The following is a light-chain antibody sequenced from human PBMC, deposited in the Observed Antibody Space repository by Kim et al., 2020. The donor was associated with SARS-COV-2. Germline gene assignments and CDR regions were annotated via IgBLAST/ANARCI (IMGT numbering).Light chain of an antibody. J-gene: IGLJ3*02. V-gene: IGLV3-27*01. CDR2: KDS. Sequence: SYELTQPSSVSVSPGQTARITCSGDVLAKKYARWFQQKPGKAPVLVIYKDSERPSGIPERFSGSSSGTTVTLTISGAQVEDEADFYCYSAADNIGV. CDR3: YSAADNIGV. CDR1: VLAKKY.